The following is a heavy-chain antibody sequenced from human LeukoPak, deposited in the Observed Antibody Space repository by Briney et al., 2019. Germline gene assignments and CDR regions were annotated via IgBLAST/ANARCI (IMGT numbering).Heavy chain of an antibody. Sequence: PGGSLRLSCAASGFTFSSYAMSWVRQAPGKGLEWVSAISGSAGSTYFADSVKGRFTISRDNSKNTLYLQMNSLRAEDTAVYYCAKDAERWLFFYGYWGQGTLVTVSS. V-gene: IGHV3-23*01. CDR3: AKDAERWLFFYGY. CDR2: ISGSAGST. D-gene: IGHD6-19*01. CDR1: GFTFSSYA. J-gene: IGHJ4*02.